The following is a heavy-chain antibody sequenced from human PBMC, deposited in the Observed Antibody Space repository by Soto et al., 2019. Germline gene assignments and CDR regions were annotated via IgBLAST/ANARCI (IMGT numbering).Heavy chain of an antibody. Sequence: GESLKISCAASGFTFSSYAMHWVRQAPGKGLEWVAVISYDGSNKYYADSVKGRFTISRDNSKNTLYLQMNSLRAEDTAVYYCARDRAGSSLNYYYGMDVWGQGTTVTVSS. D-gene: IGHD3-10*01. CDR3: ARDRAGSSLNYYYGMDV. V-gene: IGHV3-30-3*01. CDR1: GFTFSSYA. J-gene: IGHJ6*02. CDR2: ISYDGSNK.